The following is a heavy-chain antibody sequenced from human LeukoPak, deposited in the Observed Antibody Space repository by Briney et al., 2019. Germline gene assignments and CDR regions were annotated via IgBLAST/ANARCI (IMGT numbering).Heavy chain of an antibody. D-gene: IGHD1-26*01. J-gene: IGHJ4*01. V-gene: IGHV4-59*01. CDR2: IYYSGNT. CDR3: AREDSGTSSDY. CDR1: GGSITSYY. Sequence: SETLSLTCTVSGGSITSYYYTWLRQPPGKGLEWIGYIYYSGNTNYNPSLKSRVTMSLDMSKNQFSLRLTSVTAADTAVYYCAREDSGTSSDYWGQGTLVTVSS.